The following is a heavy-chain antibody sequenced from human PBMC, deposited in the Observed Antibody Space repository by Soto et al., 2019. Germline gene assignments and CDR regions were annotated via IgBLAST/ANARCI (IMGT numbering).Heavy chain of an antibody. CDR1: GGSISSYY. Sequence: PSETLSLTCTVSGGSISSYYWSWIRQPAGKGLEWIGRIYTSGSTNYNPSLKSRVTMSVDTSKNQFSLKLSSVTAADTAVYYCARDRGIINDYDILTGGLFDYWGQGTLVTVSS. J-gene: IGHJ4*02. D-gene: IGHD3-9*01. V-gene: IGHV4-4*07. CDR3: ARDRGIINDYDILTGGLFDY. CDR2: IYTSGST.